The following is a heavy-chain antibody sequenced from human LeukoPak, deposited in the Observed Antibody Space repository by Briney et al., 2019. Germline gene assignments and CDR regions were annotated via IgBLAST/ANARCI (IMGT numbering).Heavy chain of an antibody. CDR2: ISGSGGST. V-gene: IGHV3-23*01. Sequence: GGSLRLSCAASGFTFSSYAMSWVRQAPGKGLEWVSAISGSGGSTYYADSVKGRFTISRDNPKNTLYLQMNSLRAEDTAVYYCAKDHSQYSSGWYDYWGQGTLVTVSS. CDR3: AKDHSQYSSGWYDY. CDR1: GFTFSSYA. J-gene: IGHJ4*02. D-gene: IGHD6-19*01.